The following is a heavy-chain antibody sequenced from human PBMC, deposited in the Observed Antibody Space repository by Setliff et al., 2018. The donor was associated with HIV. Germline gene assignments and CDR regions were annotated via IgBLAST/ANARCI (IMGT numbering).Heavy chain of an antibody. J-gene: IGHJ3*02. D-gene: IGHD3-10*01. Sequence: SVKVSCKASGGSFNILGFTWVRQAPGQGLEWVGGIIPVVDAPIYAQRFQGRVVITTDKSTGTAYMQLSSLKFEDTAVYYCATRPPGVHGFSIWGQGTMVTVSS. CDR2: IIPVVDAP. CDR1: GGSFNILG. V-gene: IGHV1-69*05. CDR3: ATRPPGVHGFSI.